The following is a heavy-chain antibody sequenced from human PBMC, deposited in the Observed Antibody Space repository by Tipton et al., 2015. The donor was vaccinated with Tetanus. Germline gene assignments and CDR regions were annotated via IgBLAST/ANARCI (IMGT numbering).Heavy chain of an antibody. V-gene: IGHV4-34*01. J-gene: IGHJ6*02. Sequence: LRLSCTVSGGSINPYYWSWIRQPPGKGLEWIGEINHSGSTNYNPSLKSRVTISVDTSKNQFSLKLSSVTAADTAVYYCARGQAAGFTVGYYYYYYGMDVWGQGTTVTVSS. D-gene: IGHD6-13*01. CDR2: INHSGST. CDR3: ARGQAAGFTVGYYYYYYGMDV. CDR1: GGSINPYY.